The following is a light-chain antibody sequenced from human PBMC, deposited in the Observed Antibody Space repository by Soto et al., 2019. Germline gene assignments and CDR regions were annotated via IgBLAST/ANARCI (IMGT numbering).Light chain of an antibody. CDR1: QSVSSN. CDR3: QQYNNWPPLT. CDR2: GAS. J-gene: IGKJ4*01. Sequence: EIVMTQSPATLSVSPGERATLSCRASQSVSSNLAWYQQNPGQAPRLLIYGASTRATGIPARFSGSGSRTEFTLTISSLQSEDFAVYYCQQYNNWPPLTFGGGTKVESK. V-gene: IGKV3-15*01.